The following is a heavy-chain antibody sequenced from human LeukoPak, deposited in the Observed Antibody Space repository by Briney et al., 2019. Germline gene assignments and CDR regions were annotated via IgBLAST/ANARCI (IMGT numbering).Heavy chain of an antibody. J-gene: IGHJ4*02. Sequence: GGSLRLSCAASGFTFSSYGMHWVRQAPGKGLEWVAVIWYDGNSKYYADSVKGRFTISRDNSKNTLYLQMNSLRAEDTAVYYCARDPRASGSLDYWGQGTLVTVSS. D-gene: IGHD6-6*01. CDR2: IWYDGNSK. CDR3: ARDPRASGSLDY. V-gene: IGHV3-33*01. CDR1: GFTFSSYG.